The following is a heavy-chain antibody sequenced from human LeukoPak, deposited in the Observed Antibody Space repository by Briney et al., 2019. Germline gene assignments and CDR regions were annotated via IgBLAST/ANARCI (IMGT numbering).Heavy chain of an antibody. D-gene: IGHD3-22*01. CDR1: GFTVSTNY. CDR2: IYSGGTT. J-gene: IGHJ3*02. Sequence: TGGSLRLSCAASGFTVSTNYMSWVRQAPGKGLEWVSVIYSGGTTYHADSVKGRFTISRDNSKNTLYLQMNSLRVEDTAVYYCARELYYDSSGREGAFDIWGQGTMVTVSS. V-gene: IGHV3-53*01. CDR3: ARELYYDSSGREGAFDI.